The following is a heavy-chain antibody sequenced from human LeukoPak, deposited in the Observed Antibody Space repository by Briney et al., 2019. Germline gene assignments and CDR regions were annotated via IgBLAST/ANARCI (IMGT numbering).Heavy chain of an antibody. CDR1: GFSFSINA. Sequence: GGSLRLSCVASGFSFSINAMIWVRQAPGEGLEWVSGISGIGDTLFYSDPVKGRFTISRDNSKNTVYLQMNSLRVEDSAVYYCAKKNGGGWPTIFFDYWGQGILVTVSS. J-gene: IGHJ4*02. D-gene: IGHD6-19*01. CDR2: ISGIGDTL. V-gene: IGHV3-23*01. CDR3: AKKNGGGWPTIFFDY.